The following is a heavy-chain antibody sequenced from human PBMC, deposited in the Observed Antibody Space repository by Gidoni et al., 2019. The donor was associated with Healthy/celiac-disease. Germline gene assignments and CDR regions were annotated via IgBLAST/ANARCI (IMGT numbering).Heavy chain of an antibody. Sequence: QRQLPEPGPGLVKPSATLSLTCTASGGSISSSIYYWGWIRQPPGKGLEWIGSIHYSGSTYSNPSLKRRVTISVDTSKNQFSLKLSSVTAADTAVYYCARRFRGRSVTTSPWGYWGQGTLVTVSS. J-gene: IGHJ4*02. CDR1: GGSISSSIYY. D-gene: IGHD4-17*01. CDR2: IHYSGST. CDR3: ARRFRGRSVTTSPWGY. V-gene: IGHV4-39*01.